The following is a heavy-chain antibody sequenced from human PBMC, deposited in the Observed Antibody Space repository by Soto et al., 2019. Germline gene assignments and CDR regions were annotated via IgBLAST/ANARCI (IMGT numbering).Heavy chain of an antibody. CDR3: AKGLDRASLDF. V-gene: IGHV3-23*01. D-gene: IGHD1-1*01. CDR2: LTADSDDT. J-gene: IGHJ4*02. CDR1: GFTFSTHT. Sequence: EVQLLESGGTLVQPGGSLRLSCVASGFTFSTHTMNWVRQAQGKGLEWVSRLTADSDDTSYADSIKGRFTISRDNSKNTLYLQMNSLRAEDTAIYYCAKGLDRASLDFWGQGALVTVSS.